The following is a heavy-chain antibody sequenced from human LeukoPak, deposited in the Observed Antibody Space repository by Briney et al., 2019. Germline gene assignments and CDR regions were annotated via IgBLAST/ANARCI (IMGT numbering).Heavy chain of an antibody. J-gene: IGHJ4*02. Sequence: SETLSLTCTVSGGSISSDGYYWSWLRQLPGKGLEWIAYISYSGSTYYTPSLKSRLSISIDTSQNQFSLKLSSVTAADTAVYYCARDGAYGDLDYWGQGTLVTVSS. D-gene: IGHD4-17*01. CDR2: ISYSGST. V-gene: IGHV4-31*03. CDR3: ARDGAYGDLDY. CDR1: GGSISSDGYY.